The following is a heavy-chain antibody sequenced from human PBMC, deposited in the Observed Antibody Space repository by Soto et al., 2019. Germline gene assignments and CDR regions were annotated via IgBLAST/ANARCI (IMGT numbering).Heavy chain of an antibody. Sequence: GGSLRLSCAASGFTFSSYWMSWVRQAPGKGLEWVANIKQDGSEKYYVDSVKGRFTISRDNAKNSLYLQMNSLRAEGTAVYYCARDAGGWFGGWGIEGAHYYYGMDVWGQGTTVTVSS. CDR3: ARDAGGWFGGWGIEGAHYYYGMDV. CDR1: GFTFSSYW. V-gene: IGHV3-7*01. J-gene: IGHJ6*02. D-gene: IGHD3-10*01. CDR2: IKQDGSEK.